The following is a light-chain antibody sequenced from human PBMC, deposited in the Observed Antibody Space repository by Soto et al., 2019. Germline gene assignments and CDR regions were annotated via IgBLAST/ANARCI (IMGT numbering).Light chain of an antibody. J-gene: IGLJ2*01. CDR1: SSDVGGYEY. CDR3: SSDAGSNNLHVL. CDR2: EVI. V-gene: IGLV2-8*01. Sequence: QSALTQPPSASGSPGQSVTISCTGSSSDVGGYEYVSWYQQHPGKAPKLIIYEVIKRPSGVPDRFSGSKSGNTASLTVSWLQAEDEADYYCSSDAGSNNLHVLFGGGTKLTVL.